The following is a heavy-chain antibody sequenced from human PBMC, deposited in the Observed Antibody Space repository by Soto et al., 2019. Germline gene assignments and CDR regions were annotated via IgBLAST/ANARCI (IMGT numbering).Heavy chain of an antibody. CDR3: ARRESIAVAGHGSGAFDI. J-gene: IGHJ3*02. Sequence: GESLKISCKGSGYSFTSYWIGWVRQLPGKGLEWMGIIYPGDSDTRYSPSFQGQVTISADKSISTAYLQWSSLKASDTAMYYCARRESIAVAGHGSGAFDIWGQGTMVTVSS. V-gene: IGHV5-51*01. CDR2: IYPGDSDT. CDR1: GYSFTSYW. D-gene: IGHD6-19*01.